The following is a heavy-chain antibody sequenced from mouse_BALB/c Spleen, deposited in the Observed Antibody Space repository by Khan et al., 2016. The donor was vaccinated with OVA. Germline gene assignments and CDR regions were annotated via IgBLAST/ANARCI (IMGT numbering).Heavy chain of an antibody. D-gene: IGHD1-2*01. J-gene: IGHJ3*01. V-gene: IGHV1-77*01. CDR1: GYTFTDYY. Sequence: QVQLQQSGAELARPGASVKLSCKASGYTFTDYYINWVKQRTGQGLEWLGEISPGSGDTYYNEKFKGKATLTADNSSSKVYMQTSSLTAEASAVYFGARRNYVGYTFANWGQGTLVTVSA. CDR2: ISPGSGDT. CDR3: ARRNYVGYTFAN.